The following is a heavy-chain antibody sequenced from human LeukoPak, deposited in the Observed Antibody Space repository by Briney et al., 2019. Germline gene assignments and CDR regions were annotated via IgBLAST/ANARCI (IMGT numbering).Heavy chain of an antibody. V-gene: IGHV1-18*01. Sequence: ASVKVSCKASGYPFTKFGISWVRQAPGQGLEWMGWISCYNGDTHYAQKLQGRVTLTTDTPTTTVYMELRSLRSDDTAVYYCARDPSNTSGWETWFDTWGQGTPVTVSS. CDR1: GYPFTKFG. J-gene: IGHJ5*02. CDR3: ARDPSNTSGWETWFDT. D-gene: IGHD6-19*01. CDR2: ISCYNGDT.